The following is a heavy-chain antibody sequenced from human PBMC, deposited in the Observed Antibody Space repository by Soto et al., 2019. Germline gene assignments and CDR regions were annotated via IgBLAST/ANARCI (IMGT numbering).Heavy chain of an antibody. V-gene: IGHV4-4*02. J-gene: IGHJ4*02. D-gene: IGHD6-19*01. Sequence: SETLSLPCTVSGDSVTSNVWWSWVRQPPGKGLEWIGEAYHNGLTDYNPSLKSRVTMSVDTSKNEFSLKLTSLTAADTAIYYCARDAAVPGESDRFDYWGQGTLVPVSS. CDR3: ARDAAVPGESDRFDY. CDR1: GDSVTSNVW. CDR2: AYHNGLT.